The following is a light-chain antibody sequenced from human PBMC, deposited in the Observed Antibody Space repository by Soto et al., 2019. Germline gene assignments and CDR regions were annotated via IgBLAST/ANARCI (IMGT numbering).Light chain of an antibody. CDR2: KAS. V-gene: IGKV1-5*03. CDR1: QSISSW. Sequence: DLQMTQSPSTLSASVGDRVTITCRASQSISSWLAWYQQKPGKAPKLLIYKASSRATGIPERFSGSGSGTDLTITISRLEPEDFEVYYCQQYGSSPRTFGQGTKVDIK. CDR3: QQYGSSPRT. J-gene: IGKJ1*01.